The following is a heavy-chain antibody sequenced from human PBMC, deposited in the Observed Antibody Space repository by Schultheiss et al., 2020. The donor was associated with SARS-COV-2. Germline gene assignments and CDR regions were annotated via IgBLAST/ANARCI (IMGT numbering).Heavy chain of an antibody. D-gene: IGHD2-21*02. CDR2: IYTSGST. CDR1: GGPITSGNYD. V-gene: IGHV4-61*02. J-gene: IGHJ4*02. CDR3: AHIVVVTAPRYYFDY. Sequence: SETLSLTCTVSGGPITSGNYDWSWIRQPAGKGLEWIGRIYTSGSTNYNPSLKSRVTMSVDTSKNQFSLKLSSVTAADTAVYYCAHIVVVTAPRYYFDYWGQGTLVTVSS.